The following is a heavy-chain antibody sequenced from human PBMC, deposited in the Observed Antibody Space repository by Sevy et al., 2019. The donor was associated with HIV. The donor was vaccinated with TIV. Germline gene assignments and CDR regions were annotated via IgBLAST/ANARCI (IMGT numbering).Heavy chain of an antibody. J-gene: IGHJ6*02. Sequence: GGSLRLSCAASGFTFSNYGMHWVRQAPGKGLEWVAFIRFDATIKYYRDSVKGRLTNSRDNSKSTLYLQMNSLRAEDTAVYFCAKVLRIVEIPAAIDYYYGMDVWGQGTTVTVSS. CDR3: AKVLRIVEIPAAIDYYYGMDV. D-gene: IGHD2-2*01. CDR1: GFTFSNYG. V-gene: IGHV3-30*02. CDR2: IRFDATIK.